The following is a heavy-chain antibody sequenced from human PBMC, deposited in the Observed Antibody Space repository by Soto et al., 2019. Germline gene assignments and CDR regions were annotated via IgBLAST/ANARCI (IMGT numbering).Heavy chain of an antibody. Sequence: GGSLRLSCAASGFTFSSYGMNWVRQAPGKGLEWVSVISFSDGTTYYADSVKGRFTISRDNSKNTLYLQMNSLRADDAALYYCAKCGSSVCRFGNGLDIWGQGTMVTVSS. CDR2: ISFSDGTT. CDR1: GFTFSSYG. CDR3: AKCGSSVCRFGNGLDI. D-gene: IGHD2-2*01. J-gene: IGHJ3*02. V-gene: IGHV3-23*01.